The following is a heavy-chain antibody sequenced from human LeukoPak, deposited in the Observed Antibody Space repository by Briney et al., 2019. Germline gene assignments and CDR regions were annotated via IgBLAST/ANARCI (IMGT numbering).Heavy chain of an antibody. CDR3: ARDLPRQQLAEYFQH. J-gene: IGHJ1*01. V-gene: IGHV4-34*01. CDR1: GGSFSGYY. CDR2: INHSGST. Sequence: SETLSLTCAVYGGSFSGYYWNWIRQPPGKGLEWIGEINHSGSTNYNPSLKSRVTISVDTSKNQFSLKLSSVTAADTAVYYCARDLPRQQLAEYFQHWGQGTLVTVSS. D-gene: IGHD6-13*01.